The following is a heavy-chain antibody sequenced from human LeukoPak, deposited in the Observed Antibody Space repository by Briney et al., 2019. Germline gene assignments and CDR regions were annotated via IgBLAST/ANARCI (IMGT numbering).Heavy chain of an antibody. Sequence: ASVKVSCKASGYTFTSYGISWVRQAPGQGLEWMGWISAYNGNTNYAQKLQGRVTMTTDTSTSTAYVELRSLRSDDTAVYYCARDHVYSSSWSDYWGQGTLVTVSS. J-gene: IGHJ4*02. CDR2: ISAYNGNT. CDR1: GYTFTSYG. CDR3: ARDHVYSSSWSDY. D-gene: IGHD6-13*01. V-gene: IGHV1-18*01.